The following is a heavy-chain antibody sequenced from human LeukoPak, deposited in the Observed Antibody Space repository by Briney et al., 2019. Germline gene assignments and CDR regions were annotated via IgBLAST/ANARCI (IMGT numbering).Heavy chain of an antibody. CDR1: GASIRSYY. V-gene: IGHV4-4*07. CDR3: AKEGAAPGPDFDY. CDR2: IVPSGST. J-gene: IGHJ4*02. Sequence: SETLSLTCTVSGASIRSYYWSWIRQPAGKGLGWIGRIVPSGSTNYNPSLKSRVTMSVDTSKNQFSLKLNSVTAADTAVYYCAKEGAAPGPDFDYWGQGTLVVVSS. D-gene: IGHD6-13*01.